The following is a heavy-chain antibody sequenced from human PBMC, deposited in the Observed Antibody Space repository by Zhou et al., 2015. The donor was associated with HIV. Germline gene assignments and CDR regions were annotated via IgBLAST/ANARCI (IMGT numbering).Heavy chain of an antibody. CDR1: GYTFTSYD. Sequence: QVQLVQSGAEVKKPGASVKVSCKASGYTFTSYDINWVRQATGQGLEWMGWLNPSSGKAAFAQKFQGRVTLARDVSITTAYMELTSLRSEDTAVYYCVRGHFCRGEECYGGADYWGRGNPWSPSPQ. V-gene: IGHV1-8*01. J-gene: IGHJ4*02. CDR2: LNPSSGKA. CDR3: VRGHFCRGEECYGGADY. D-gene: IGHD2-21*01.